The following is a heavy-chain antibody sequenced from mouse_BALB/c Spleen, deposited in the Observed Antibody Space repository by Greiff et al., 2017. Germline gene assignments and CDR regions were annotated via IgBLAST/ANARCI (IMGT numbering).Heavy chain of an antibody. CDR3: ARNFDYDGTYWYFDV. V-gene: IGHV2-2*02. CDR2: IWSGGST. Sequence: QVQLQQSGPGLVQPSQSLSITCTVSGFSLTSYGVHWVRQSPGKGLEWLGVIWSGGSTDYNAAFISRLSISKDNSKSQVFFKMNSLQANDTAIYYCARNFDYDGTYWYFDVWGAGTTVTVSS. D-gene: IGHD2-4*01. J-gene: IGHJ1*01. CDR1: GFSLTSYG.